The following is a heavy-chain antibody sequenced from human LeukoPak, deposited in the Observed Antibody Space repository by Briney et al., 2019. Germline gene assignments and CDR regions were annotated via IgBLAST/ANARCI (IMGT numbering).Heavy chain of an antibody. V-gene: IGHV3-7*01. CDR2: INEDGSYK. D-gene: IGHD2-21*02. Sequence: GGSLRLSCAVSGFTFTSYWMSWVRQAPGKGLEWVANINEDGSYKFHADSVRGRLTISRDNAKNSLYLQMNSLRADDTAVYYCARDATRGGDNDYWGQGTRVIVSS. CDR1: GFTFTSYW. J-gene: IGHJ4*02. CDR3: ARDATRGGDNDY.